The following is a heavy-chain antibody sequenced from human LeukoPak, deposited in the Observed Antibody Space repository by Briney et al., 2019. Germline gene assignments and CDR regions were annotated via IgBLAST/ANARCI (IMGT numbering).Heavy chain of an antibody. CDR3: ATYCSNSICYD. Sequence: GGSRRLSCAASGFTISNYAMSWVRQAPGKGLEWVSAITGSGTSTFYADSVKGRFTISRDNSKNTLSLQMNSLRAEDTALYYCATYCSNSICYDWGQGTLVTVSS. J-gene: IGHJ4*02. D-gene: IGHD2-2*01. CDR2: ITGSGTST. CDR1: GFTISNYA. V-gene: IGHV3-23*01.